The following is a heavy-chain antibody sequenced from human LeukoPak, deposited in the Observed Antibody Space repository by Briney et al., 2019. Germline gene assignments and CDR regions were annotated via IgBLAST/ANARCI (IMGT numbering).Heavy chain of an antibody. V-gene: IGHV4-39*01. CDR2: VYYSGNT. J-gene: IGHJ2*01. CDR3: ARRRKAGWYFDL. CDR1: GGSISSYY. Sequence: SETLSLTCTVSGGSISSYYWSWIRQPPGKGLEWIGSVYYSGNTYYNPSLKSRVTISVDTSKNQFSLKLTSLTAADTAVYYCARRRKAGWYFDLWGRGTLVTVSS.